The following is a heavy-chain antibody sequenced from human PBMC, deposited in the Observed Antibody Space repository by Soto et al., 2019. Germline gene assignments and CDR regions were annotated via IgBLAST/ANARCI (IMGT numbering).Heavy chain of an antibody. D-gene: IGHD6-13*01. J-gene: IGHJ4*02. V-gene: IGHV1-46*01. Sequence: GXSVKVSCKASGYTFTSYYMNLVRQAPGQGLECTGIINPSGGSTSYAQKLQGRVTMTRDTSTSTVYMELSSLRSEDTAAYYCARRVYRSSWTAYFDDWGQGTLVTVSS. CDR3: ARRVYRSSWTAYFDD. CDR1: GYTFTSYY. CDR2: INPSGGST.